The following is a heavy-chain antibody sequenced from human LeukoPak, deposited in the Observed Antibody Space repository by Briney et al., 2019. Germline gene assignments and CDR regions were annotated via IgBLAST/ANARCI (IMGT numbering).Heavy chain of an antibody. D-gene: IGHD2-15*01. CDR3: ERTEVVAATRQPADY. V-gene: IGHV1-69*05. J-gene: IGHJ4*02. CDR2: IIPIFGTA. CDR1: GGTFSSYA. Sequence: ASVKVSCKASGGTFSSYAISWVRQAPGQGLEWMGGIIPIFGTANYAQKFQGRVTITTDESTSTAYMELSSLRSEDTAVYYCERTEVVAATRQPADYWGQGTLVTVSS.